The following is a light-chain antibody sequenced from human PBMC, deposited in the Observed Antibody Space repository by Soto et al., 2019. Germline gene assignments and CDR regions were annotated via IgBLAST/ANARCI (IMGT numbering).Light chain of an antibody. V-gene: IGKV1-12*01. J-gene: IGKJ4*01. CDR2: GAS. Sequence: IQMTQKPSSVSASVGDRVIITCRASQAFSNLLAWYQQKPGKAPKLLIYGASTLQGGVPSRFSGSESGTDFTLTISSVQPEDFATYYCQQATTFPLTFGGGTKVDI. CDR3: QQATTFPLT. CDR1: QAFSNL.